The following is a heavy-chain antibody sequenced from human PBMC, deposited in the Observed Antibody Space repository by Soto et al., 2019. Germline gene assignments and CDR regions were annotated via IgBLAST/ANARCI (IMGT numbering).Heavy chain of an antibody. CDR1: GGSIGSGDYY. V-gene: IGHV4-30-4*01. D-gene: IGHD3-22*01. CDR2: IYYSGST. CDR3: ARESGHYYDSSGSSAYYFDY. J-gene: IGHJ4*02. Sequence: SETLSLTCTVSGGSIGSGDYYWSWIRQPPGKGLEWIGYIYYSGSTYYNPSLKSRVTISVDTSKDQFSLKLSSVTAADTAVYYCARESGHYYDSSGSSAYYFDYWGQGTLVTVSS.